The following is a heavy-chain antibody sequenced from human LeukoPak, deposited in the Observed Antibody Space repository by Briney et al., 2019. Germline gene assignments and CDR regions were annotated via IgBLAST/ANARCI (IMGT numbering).Heavy chain of an antibody. D-gene: IGHD6-13*01. CDR3: ATWLSIAAAGTFAY. CDR2: MNPNSGNT. V-gene: IGHV1-8*01. J-gene: IGHJ4*02. CDR1: GYTFTSYD. Sequence: ASVKVSCKASGYTFTSYDINWVRQATGQGLEWMGWMNPNSGNTGYAQKFQGRVTMTSNTSINTAYMELSSLGSDDTAVYYCATWLSIAAAGTFAYWGQGTLVTVSS.